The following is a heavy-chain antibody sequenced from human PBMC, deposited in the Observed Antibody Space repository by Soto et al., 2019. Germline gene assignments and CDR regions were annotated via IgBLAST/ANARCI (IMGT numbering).Heavy chain of an antibody. J-gene: IGHJ6*02. CDR3: ERGTLTTGYYCYGMDV. CDR1: GGTFSSYA. Sequence: QVQLVQSGAEVQKPGSSVKVSCKASGGTFSSYAISWVRQAPGQGLEWMGGIIPIFGTANYAKKFQGRVTITEDESTSTEYMALSSLRSEDMAVYYCERGTLTTGYYCYGMDVWGQGTTVTVSS. CDR2: IIPIFGTA. D-gene: IGHD3-22*01. V-gene: IGHV1-69*01.